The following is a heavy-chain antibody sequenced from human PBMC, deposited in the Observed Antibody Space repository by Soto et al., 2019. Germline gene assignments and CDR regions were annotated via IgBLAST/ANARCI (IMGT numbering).Heavy chain of an antibody. CDR2: IHGSGGSA. Sequence: EVQLLESGGGLVQPGGSLRLSCAASGFTFSNYAMSWVRQAPGKGLEWVSAIHGSGGSAYYADSVKGRFTVSRDDTKNALSVHMSSLRVDATALYYCAKDAVAGNGESDWFGPWGQGTLVTVSS. V-gene: IGHV3-23*01. CDR3: AKDAVAGNGESDWFGP. J-gene: IGHJ5*02. CDR1: GFTFSNYA. D-gene: IGHD6-19*01.